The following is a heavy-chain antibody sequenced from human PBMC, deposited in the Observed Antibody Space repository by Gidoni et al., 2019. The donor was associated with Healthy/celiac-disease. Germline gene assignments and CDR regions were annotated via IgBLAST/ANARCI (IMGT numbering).Heavy chain of an antibody. J-gene: IGHJ4*02. CDR2: ISSSGSTI. Sequence: QVQLVESGGGLVKPGGSLRLSCSASGFPFSDYYMSWIRQAPGKGLEWVSYISSSGSTIYYADSVKGRFTISRDNAKNSLYLQMNSLRAEDSAVYYCARGDRITMIVVDPFDYWGQGTLVTVSS. V-gene: IGHV3-11*01. D-gene: IGHD3-22*01. CDR1: GFPFSDYY. CDR3: ARGDRITMIVVDPFDY.